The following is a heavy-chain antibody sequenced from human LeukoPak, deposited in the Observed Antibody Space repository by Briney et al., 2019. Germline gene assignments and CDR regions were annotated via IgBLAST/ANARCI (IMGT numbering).Heavy chain of an antibody. CDR3: ARHPSGAFDI. CDR2: IYYSGST. V-gene: IGHV4-59*08. CDR1: GGSISSYY. Sequence: SETLSLTCTVSGGSISSYYWSWIRQPPGKRLEWIGYIYYSGSTNYNPSLKSRVTISVDTSKNQFSLKLSSVTAADTAVYYCARHPSGAFDIWGQGTMVTVSS. J-gene: IGHJ3*02.